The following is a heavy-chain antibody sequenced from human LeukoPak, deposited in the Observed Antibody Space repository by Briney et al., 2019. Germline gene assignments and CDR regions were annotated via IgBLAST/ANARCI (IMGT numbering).Heavy chain of an antibody. J-gene: IGHJ3*02. CDR2: IKQDGSEK. CDR3: ARGGVVPAAHHDAFDI. D-gene: IGHD2-2*01. Sequence: GGSLRLSSAASGFTFIRHWMSWVRQAPGKGLEWVANIKQDGSEKYYVDSVKGRFTISRDNAKNSLYLQMNSLRAEDTAVYYCARGGVVPAAHHDAFDIWGQGTMVTVSS. CDR1: GFTFIRHW. V-gene: IGHV3-7*04.